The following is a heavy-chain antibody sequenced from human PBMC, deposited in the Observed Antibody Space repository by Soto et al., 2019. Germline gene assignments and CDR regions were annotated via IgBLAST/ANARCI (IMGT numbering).Heavy chain of an antibody. CDR1: GFIFSSDW. Sequence: GGSLRLSCAASGFIFSSDWMHWVRQAPGKGLVWVSRINTDGSNKYYADSVKGRFTISRDNSKNTLYLQMNSLRAEDTAVYYCAKDRSRDYYYYYGMDVWGQGTTVTVSS. J-gene: IGHJ6*02. V-gene: IGHV3-74*01. D-gene: IGHD3-16*02. CDR3: AKDRSRDYYYYYGMDV. CDR2: INTDGSNK.